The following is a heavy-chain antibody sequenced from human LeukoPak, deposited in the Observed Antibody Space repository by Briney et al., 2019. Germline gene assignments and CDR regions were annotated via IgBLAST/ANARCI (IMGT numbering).Heavy chain of an antibody. D-gene: IGHD3-10*01. CDR2: INHNSGGT. Sequence: ASVKVSCTVSGYTLTELSMHWVRQAPGQGLEWMGWINHNSGGTNYAQKFQGWVTMTRDTSISTAYMELSRLRSDDTAVYYCSRDYYGSGSYYCWFDPWGQGTLVTVSS. J-gene: IGHJ5*02. CDR1: GYTLTELS. V-gene: IGHV1-2*04. CDR3: SRDYYGSGSYYCWFDP.